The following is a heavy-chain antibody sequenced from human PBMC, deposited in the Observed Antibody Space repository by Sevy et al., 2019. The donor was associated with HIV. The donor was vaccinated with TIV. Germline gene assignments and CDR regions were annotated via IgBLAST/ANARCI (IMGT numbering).Heavy chain of an antibody. Sequence: GGSLRLSCAASGFTFSTYWMHWVRQAPGKGLEWVANIKQDESEKYYVASVKGRFTISRDNAKNSRYLQMNGLRPGDTAVYYCARGNSGSFDYWGQGTLVTVSS. D-gene: IGHD3-22*01. V-gene: IGHV3-7*04. J-gene: IGHJ4*02. CDR2: IKQDESEK. CDR3: ARGNSGSFDY. CDR1: GFTFSTYW.